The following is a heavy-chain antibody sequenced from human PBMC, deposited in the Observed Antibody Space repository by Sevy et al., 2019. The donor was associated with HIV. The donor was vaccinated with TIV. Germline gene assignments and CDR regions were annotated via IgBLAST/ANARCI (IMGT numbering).Heavy chain of an antibody. D-gene: IGHD3-3*01. V-gene: IGHV3-30*18. CDR1: GFTFSSYG. Sequence: GGSLRLSCAASGFTFSSYGMHWVRQAPGKGLEWVAVISYDGSNKYYADSVKGRFTISRDNSKNTLYLQMDSLRAEDTAVYYGAKALPPRYYDFWSGYYSAEYFQHWGQGTLVTVSS. CDR3: AKALPPRYYDFWSGYYSAEYFQH. J-gene: IGHJ1*01. CDR2: ISYDGSNK.